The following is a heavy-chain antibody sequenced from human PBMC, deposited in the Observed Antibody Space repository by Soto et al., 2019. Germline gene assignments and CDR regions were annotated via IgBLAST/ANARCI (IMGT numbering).Heavy chain of an antibody. J-gene: IGHJ4*02. CDR2: IWYDGSNK. V-gene: IGHV3-33*01. CDR1: GFTFSSYG. Sequence: GGSLRLSCAASGFTFSSYGMHWVRQAPGKGLEWVAVIWYDGSNKYYADSVKGRFTISRDNSKNTLYLQMNSLRAEDTAVYYCAREGYSGYYYFDYWGQGTLVTVSS. CDR3: AREGYSGYYYFDY. D-gene: IGHD5-12*01.